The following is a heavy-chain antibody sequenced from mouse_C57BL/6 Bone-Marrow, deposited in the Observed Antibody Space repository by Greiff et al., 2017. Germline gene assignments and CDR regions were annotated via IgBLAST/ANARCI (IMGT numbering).Heavy chain of an antibody. CDR3: TREGGYAYAMDY. CDR2: ISSGGDYI. V-gene: IGHV5-9-1*02. CDR1: GFTFSSYA. J-gene: IGHJ4*01. D-gene: IGHD2-2*01. Sequence: EVMLVESGEGLVKPGGSLKLSCAASGFTFSSYAMSWVRQTPEKRLEWVAYISSGGDYIYYADTVKGRFTISRDNARNTLYLQMSSLKSEDTAMYYCTREGGYAYAMDYWGQGTSVTGSS.